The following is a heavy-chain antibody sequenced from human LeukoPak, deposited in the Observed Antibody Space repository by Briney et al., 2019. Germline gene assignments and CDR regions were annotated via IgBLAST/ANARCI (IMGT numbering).Heavy chain of an antibody. CDR2: FDPEDGET. CDR3: ATYSWDRGADYYYGMDV. CDR1: GYTLTELS. D-gene: IGHD3-10*01. J-gene: IGHJ6*04. Sequence: ASVKVSCKVSGYTLTELSMHWVRQAPGKGLEWMGGFDPEDGETIYAQKFQGRVTMTEDTSTDTAYMELSSLRSEDTAVYYCATYSWDRGADYYYGMDVWGKGTTVTVSS. V-gene: IGHV1-24*01.